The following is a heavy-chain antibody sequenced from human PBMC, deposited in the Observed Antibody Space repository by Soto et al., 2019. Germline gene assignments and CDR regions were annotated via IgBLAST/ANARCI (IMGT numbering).Heavy chain of an antibody. J-gene: IGHJ4*02. CDR2: IYYSGST. CDR3: ARDMGSSWYPFDY. Sequence: QVQLQESGPGLVKPSETLSLTCTVSGGSISSYYWSWIRQPPGKGLEWIGYIYYSGSTNYNPSLKSRVTISVDTSQNQFSLKLSSVTAADTAVYYCARDMGSSWYPFDYWGQGTLVTVSS. CDR1: GGSISSYY. V-gene: IGHV4-59*01. D-gene: IGHD6-13*01.